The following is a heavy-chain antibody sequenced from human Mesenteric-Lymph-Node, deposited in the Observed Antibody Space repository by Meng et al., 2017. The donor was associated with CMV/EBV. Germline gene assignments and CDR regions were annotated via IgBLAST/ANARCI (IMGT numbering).Heavy chain of an antibody. D-gene: IGHD4-23*01. CDR3: ARESTTHYGGNSYFFDY. CDR2: ISSRSSYI. Sequence: GGSLRLSCAASGFAFSSFGMNWVRQAPGKGLEWVSSISSRSSYIYYADSVKGRFTISRDNAKTSLYLHMDNLRAEDTAVYYCARESTTHYGGNSYFFDYWGQGSLVTVSS. CDR1: GFAFSSFG. J-gene: IGHJ4*02. V-gene: IGHV3-21*01.